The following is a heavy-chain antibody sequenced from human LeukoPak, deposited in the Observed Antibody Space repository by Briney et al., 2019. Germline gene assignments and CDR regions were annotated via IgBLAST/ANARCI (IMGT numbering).Heavy chain of an antibody. CDR1: GYTFSNYV. J-gene: IGHJ6*03. CDR2: ISTYTGNS. V-gene: IGHV1-2*02. CDR3: AREFQLLYPNYYYYYMDV. Sequence: ASVKDSCKASGYTFSNYVLTWVRQAPGQGFEWMGRISTYTGNSNYAQKFQGRVTMTRDTSISTAYMELSRLRSDDTAVYYCAREFQLLYPNYYYYYMDVWGKGTTVTVSS. D-gene: IGHD2-2*02.